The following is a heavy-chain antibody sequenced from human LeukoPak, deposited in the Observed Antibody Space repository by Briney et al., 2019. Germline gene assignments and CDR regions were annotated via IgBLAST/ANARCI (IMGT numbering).Heavy chain of an antibody. CDR1: GGSISSYY. CDR2: IYYNGST. D-gene: IGHD3-10*01. V-gene: IGHV4-59*01. CDR3: ARDSANYYGSGSYPLDH. J-gene: IGHJ5*02. Sequence: SETLSLTCTVSGGSISSYYWSWIRQPPGKGLEGIGYIYYNGSTNYNPSLKSRVTISVDTSKNQFSLKLSSVTAADTAVYYCARDSANYYGSGSYPLDHWGQGTLVTVSS.